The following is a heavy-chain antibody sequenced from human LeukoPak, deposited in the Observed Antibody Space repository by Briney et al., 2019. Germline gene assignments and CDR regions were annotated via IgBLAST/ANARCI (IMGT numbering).Heavy chain of an antibody. CDR1: GGTFNSYA. Sequence: SVKVSCKASGGTFNSYAISWVRQAPGQGLEWMGGIIPIFGTANYAQKFQGRVTITADKSTSTAYMELSSLRSEDTAVYYCARRRIGSSGWPDAFDIWGQGTMVTVSS. V-gene: IGHV1-69*06. CDR2: IIPIFGTA. CDR3: ARRRIGSSGWPDAFDI. D-gene: IGHD6-19*01. J-gene: IGHJ3*02.